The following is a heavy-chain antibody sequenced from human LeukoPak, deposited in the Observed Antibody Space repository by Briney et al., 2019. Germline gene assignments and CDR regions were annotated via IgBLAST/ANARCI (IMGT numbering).Heavy chain of an antibody. CDR3: AKEVSSSSWQGPFHV. J-gene: IGHJ4*02. Sequence: PGGSLRLSCAASGFTFSNYAMGWVRQAPGKGLEWVSRISSSGDSTFYADSVKGRFTISRDTSKNTLSLQMNSLRAEDTALYYCAKEVSSSSWQGPFHVWGQGTLVTVSS. CDR2: ISSSGDST. D-gene: IGHD6-13*01. V-gene: IGHV3-23*01. CDR1: GFTFSNYA.